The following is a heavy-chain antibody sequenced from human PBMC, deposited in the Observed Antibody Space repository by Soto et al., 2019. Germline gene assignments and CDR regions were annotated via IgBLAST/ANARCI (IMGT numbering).Heavy chain of an antibody. V-gene: IGHV5-51*01. J-gene: IGHJ6*02. Sequence: GESLKISCKGSGYSFTSYWIGWVRQMPGKGLEWMGIIYPGDSDTRYSPSFQGQVTISADKSISTAYLQWSSLKASDTAMYYCASLLASSHYYYGMDVWGQGTTVTVSS. D-gene: IGHD2-15*01. CDR1: GYSFTSYW. CDR3: ASLLASSHYYYGMDV. CDR2: IYPGDSDT.